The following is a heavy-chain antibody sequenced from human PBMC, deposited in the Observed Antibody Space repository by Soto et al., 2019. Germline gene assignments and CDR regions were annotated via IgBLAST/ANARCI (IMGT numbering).Heavy chain of an antibody. CDR2: IYWDDDK. Sequence: GSGPTLVNPTQTLTLTCTFSGFSLSTSGVGVGWIRQPPGKALEWLALIYWDDDKRYSPSLKSRLTITKDTSKNQVVLTMTNMDPVDTATYYCAHSLIGYYYDSSGSNWFDPWGQGTLVT. V-gene: IGHV2-5*02. CDR1: GFSLSTSGVG. D-gene: IGHD3-22*01. J-gene: IGHJ5*02. CDR3: AHSLIGYYYDSSGSNWFDP.